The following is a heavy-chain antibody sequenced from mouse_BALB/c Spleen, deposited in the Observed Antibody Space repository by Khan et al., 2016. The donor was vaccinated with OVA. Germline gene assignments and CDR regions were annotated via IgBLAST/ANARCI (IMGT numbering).Heavy chain of an antibody. D-gene: IGHD1-2*01. CDR3: ARTARIKY. CDR2: ISYSGST. CDR1: GYSITSGYG. J-gene: IGHJ2*01. V-gene: IGHV3-2*02. Sequence: EVKLQESGPGLVKPSQSLSLTCTVTGYSITSGYGWNWIRQFPGNKLEWMGYISYSGSTNYNPSLKSRISITRDTSKNQFFQQLNSVTTEDTATYYCARTARIKYWGQSTTLTVSS.